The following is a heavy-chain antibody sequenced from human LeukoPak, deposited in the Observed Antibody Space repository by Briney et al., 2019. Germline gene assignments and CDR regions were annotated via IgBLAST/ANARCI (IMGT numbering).Heavy chain of an antibody. CDR3: ARDFAGSGYFDX. CDR2: INPNSGGT. J-gene: IGHJ4*02. D-gene: IGHD1-26*01. V-gene: IGHV1-2*06. Sequence: ASVKVSCKASGYTFTAYYLHWVRQAPGQGLEWMGRINPNSGGTTYAQKFQGRVAMTRDTSISTAYMELTSLTSDDTAVYSCARDFAGSGYFDXWGRGTLXTV. CDR1: GYTFTAYY.